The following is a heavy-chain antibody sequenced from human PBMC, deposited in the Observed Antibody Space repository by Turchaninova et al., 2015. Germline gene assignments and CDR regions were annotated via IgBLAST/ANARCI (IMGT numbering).Heavy chain of an antibody. CDR2: TYPCGGT. D-gene: IGHD6-19*01. CDR3: AKLGQWLGESXX. J-gene: IGHJ4*02. Sequence: QVQLQESGPGLVKPSETLSLTCAVSGYSISSGYYWGWVRQPPGKGLEWIGSTYPCGGTYYNPSHNRPVGLXVDTSKNQXXLRXXXVTVADTAXXYCAKLGQWLGESXXWGQGXLVSVSS. V-gene: IGHV4-38-2*01. CDR1: GYSISSGYY.